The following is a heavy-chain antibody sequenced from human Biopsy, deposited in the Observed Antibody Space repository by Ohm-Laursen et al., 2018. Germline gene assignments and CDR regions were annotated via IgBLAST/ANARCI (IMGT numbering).Heavy chain of an antibody. V-gene: IGHV3-9*01. CDR3: AKIHCSGGSCYPNALDM. Sequence: SLRLSCSASGFIFADYAMHWVRQAPGKGLEWVSGISWNSVGIGYADSVKGRFTISRDNAKNFLYLEMNNLRPEDTALYYCAKIHCSGGSCYPNALDMGGHGTRVTVS. J-gene: IGHJ3*02. D-gene: IGHD2-15*01. CDR1: GFIFADYA. CDR2: ISWNSVGI.